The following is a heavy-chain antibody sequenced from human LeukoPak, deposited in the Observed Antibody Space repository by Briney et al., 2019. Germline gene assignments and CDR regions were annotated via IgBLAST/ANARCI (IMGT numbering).Heavy chain of an antibody. CDR3: ARTFLSDYYGSGSYAFDI. D-gene: IGHD3-10*01. Sequence: SETLSLTCTVSGGSISSSSYYWGWIRQPPGKGLEWIGSIYYSGSTYYNPSLKSRVTISVDTSKNQFSLKLSSVTAADTAVYYCARTFLSDYYGSGSYAFDIWGQGTMVTVSS. J-gene: IGHJ3*02. CDR2: IYYSGST. CDR1: GGSISSSSYY. V-gene: IGHV4-39*07.